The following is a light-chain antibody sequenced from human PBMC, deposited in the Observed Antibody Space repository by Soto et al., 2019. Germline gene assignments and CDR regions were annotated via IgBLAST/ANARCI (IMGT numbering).Light chain of an antibody. J-gene: IGKJ1*01. CDR3: QQSYSNPQT. CDR1: QSICSY. Sequence: DIQMTQSPSSLSASVGDRVTITCRARQSICSYLNWYQQKPGKAPKLLIYAASSLQSGVPSRCSGSGSGTDFTLTISSLQPEDFATYYCQQSYSNPQTFGQGTKVEIK. CDR2: AAS. V-gene: IGKV1-39*01.